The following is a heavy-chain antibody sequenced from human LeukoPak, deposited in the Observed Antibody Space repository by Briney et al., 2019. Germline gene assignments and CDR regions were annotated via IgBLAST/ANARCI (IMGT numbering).Heavy chain of an antibody. J-gene: IGHJ3*02. CDR1: GYIFTENW. D-gene: IGHD3-16*01. CDR2: IFPGNSDT. V-gene: IGHV5-51*01. CDR3: ARRLGGADVFDI. Sequence: GESLKISCKGSGYIFTENWVGWVRQMPGKGLEWMGLIFPGNSDTRYSPSFQGQVTISADKSVSTAYLQWSSLEASDSAMYYCARRLGGADVFDIWGQGTMVTVSS.